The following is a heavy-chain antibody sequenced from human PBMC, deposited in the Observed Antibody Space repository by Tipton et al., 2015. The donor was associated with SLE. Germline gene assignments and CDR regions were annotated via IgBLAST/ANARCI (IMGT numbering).Heavy chain of an antibody. CDR3: AKNEDYDSSGYTFH. J-gene: IGHJ4*02. Sequence: SLRLSCAASGFTFSSYAMSWVRQAPGKGLEGVSAISGSGGSTNYAESVKGRFTISRYNSKNTLYLQMNSRRAEDTAVYYCAKNEDYDSSGYTFHWGQGTLVTVSS. D-gene: IGHD3-22*01. CDR1: GFTFSSYA. CDR2: ISGSGGST. V-gene: IGHV3-23*01.